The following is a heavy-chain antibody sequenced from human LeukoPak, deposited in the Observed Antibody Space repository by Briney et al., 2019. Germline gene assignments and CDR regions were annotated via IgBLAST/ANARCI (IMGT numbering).Heavy chain of an antibody. J-gene: IGHJ4*02. CDR3: ARLSASGTSHFDY. CDR2: IYYSGTT. Sequence: PSETLSLTCTVSGGSINNYYWSWIRQPPGKGLEWIGSIYYSGTTYYNPSLKSRVTISIDTSKNQFSLKLSSVTAADTAVYYCARLSASGTSHFDYWGQGALVTVSS. D-gene: IGHD3-10*01. CDR1: GGSINNYY. V-gene: IGHV4-59*12.